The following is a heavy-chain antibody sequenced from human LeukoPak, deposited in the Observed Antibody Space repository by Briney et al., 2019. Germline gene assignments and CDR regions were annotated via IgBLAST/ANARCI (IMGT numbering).Heavy chain of an antibody. CDR3: ARDYRAQKGGDDYGDDY. CDR2: VSTYNDNT. J-gene: IGHJ4*02. D-gene: IGHD4-17*01. V-gene: IGHV1-18*04. Sequence: ASVKVSCKASGYTFTNYGISWVRQAPGQGLEWMGWVSTYNDNTSYAQKLQGRVTMTTDTSTTTAYMELRSLRSEDTAVYYCARDYRAQKGGDDYGDDYWGQGTLVIVSS. CDR1: GYTFTNYG.